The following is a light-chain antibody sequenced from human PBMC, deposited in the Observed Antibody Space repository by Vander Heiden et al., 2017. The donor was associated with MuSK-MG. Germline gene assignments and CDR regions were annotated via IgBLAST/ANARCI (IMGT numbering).Light chain of an antibody. CDR2: GAS. Sequence: EIVMTQSPATLSVSPGERATLSCRASQSVSSNLAWYQQKPGQAPRLLIYGASTRANGIPDRFSGSGSGTEFTLTSSSRQSEDFAVYYWQQDNSWPTFGGGTKVEIK. J-gene: IGKJ4*01. CDR3: QQDNSWPT. CDR1: QSVSSN. V-gene: IGKV3-15*01.